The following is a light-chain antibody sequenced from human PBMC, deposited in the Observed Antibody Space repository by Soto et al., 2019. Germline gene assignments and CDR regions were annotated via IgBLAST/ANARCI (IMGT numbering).Light chain of an antibody. J-gene: IGLJ2*01. CDR2: DVS. CDR1: SSDVGGYNY. CDR3: SSYAGSYYYVI. V-gene: IGLV2-11*01. Sequence: QSALTQPRSVSGSPGQSVTISCTGTSSDVGGYNYVSWYQQHPGEAPKLLIYDVSKRPSGVRDRFSGSKSGNTASLTVSGLQAEDEADYYCSSYAGSYYYVIFGGGTQLTVL.